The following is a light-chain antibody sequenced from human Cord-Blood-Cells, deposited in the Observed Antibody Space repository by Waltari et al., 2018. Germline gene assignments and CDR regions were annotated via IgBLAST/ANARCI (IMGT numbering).Light chain of an antibody. CDR2: GAS. CDR3: QQYGSSPLFP. CDR1: QSVSSSY. V-gene: IGKV3-20*01. Sequence: EIVLPQSPGTLSLSPGERAPLSCRASQSVSSSYLAWYQQKPGQAPRLLIYGASSRATGIPDRFSGSGSGTDFTLTISRLEPEDFALYYCQQYGSSPLFPFGPGTKVDIK. J-gene: IGKJ3*01.